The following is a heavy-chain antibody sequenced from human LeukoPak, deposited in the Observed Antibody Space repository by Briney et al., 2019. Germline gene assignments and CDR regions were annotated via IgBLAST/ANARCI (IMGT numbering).Heavy chain of an antibody. CDR1: EYTFTSYD. CDR2: MNPNSGNT. CDR3: ARAEKPNWGNYYYYCMDV. V-gene: IGHV1-18*01. J-gene: IGHJ6*03. Sequence: ASVKVSCKASEYTFTSYDINWVRQATGQGLEWMGWMNPNSGNTNFAQKLQDRVTMTTDTSTSTAYMELRSLRSDDTAVYYCARAEKPNWGNYYYYCMDVWGKGTTVTVSS. D-gene: IGHD7-27*01.